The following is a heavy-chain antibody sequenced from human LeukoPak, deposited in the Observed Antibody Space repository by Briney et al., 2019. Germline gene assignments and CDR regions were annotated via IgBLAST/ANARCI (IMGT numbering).Heavy chain of an antibody. V-gene: IGHV5-51*01. CDR2: IYPADSDT. J-gene: IGHJ4*02. Sequence: GESLKISCQGSGYSFTKYWIGWVRQMPGKGLEWMGIIYPADSDTRYSPSFQGQVTISADKSLSTASLQWSSLKASDTAMYYCARVAGSSWTNSDNWGQGTLVIVSS. D-gene: IGHD2-2*01. CDR1: GYSFTKYW. CDR3: ARVAGSSWTNSDN.